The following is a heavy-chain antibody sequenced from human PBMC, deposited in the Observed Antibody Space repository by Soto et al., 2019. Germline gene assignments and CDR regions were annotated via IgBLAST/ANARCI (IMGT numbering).Heavy chain of an antibody. CDR2: MNPNSGNT. D-gene: IGHD3-10*01. CDR1: GYTFPSYN. Sequence: ASVKVSCKASGYTFPSYNINWVRQATGQGPEWMGWMNPNSGNTGYAQKFQGRVTMTRDSSISTAYMELRSLRSEDMAVYYCEREDFYGSGSYGYWGQGPLVTVSS. CDR3: EREDFYGSGSYGY. J-gene: IGHJ4*02. V-gene: IGHV1-8*01.